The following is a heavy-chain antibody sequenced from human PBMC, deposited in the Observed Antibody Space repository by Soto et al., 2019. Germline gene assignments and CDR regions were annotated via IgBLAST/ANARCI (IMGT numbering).Heavy chain of an antibody. CDR2: IDNAGTDS. J-gene: IGHJ6*04. D-gene: IGHD3-10*01. V-gene: IGHV3-74*01. CDR3: ARGWFGPDV. Sequence: EVQLVESGGGLVQPGGSLRLSCAASGLTLSGRPMPWVRQAPGKGLVWVSGIDNAGTDSTYADSVKGRFTSSRDNAKNMLYLQMNSLRVEDTAVYYCARGWFGPDVWGKGTTVTVSS. CDR1: GLTLSGRP.